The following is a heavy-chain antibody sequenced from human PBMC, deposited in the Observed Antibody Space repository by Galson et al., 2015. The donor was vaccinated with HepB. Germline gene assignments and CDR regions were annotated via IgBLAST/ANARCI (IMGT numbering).Heavy chain of an antibody. Sequence: CLRLSCAASGFTFSRSAMHWVRQAPGKGLEYLSAISYTGASTYHAKSVTDIFTISRDNCKNTLYLQMGSLRPDDTAVSYCASTTVITTHFYYGMDVWGQGTTVTVSS. J-gene: IGHJ6*02. D-gene: IGHD3-22*01. CDR3: ASTTVITTHFYYGMDV. V-gene: IGHV3-64*01. CDR2: ISYTGAST. CDR1: GFTFSRSA.